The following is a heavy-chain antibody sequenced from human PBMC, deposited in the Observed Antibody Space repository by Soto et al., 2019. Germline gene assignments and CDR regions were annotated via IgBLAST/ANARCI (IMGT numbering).Heavy chain of an antibody. V-gene: IGHV1-46*01. J-gene: IGHJ6*02. CDR1: GYTFTSYY. Sequence: ASVKVSCKASGYTFTSYYMHWVRQAPGQGLEWMGIINPSGGSTSYAQKFQGRVTTTRDTSTSTVYMELSSLRSEDTAVYYCARRIGARFLEFLGDDYYYGMDVWGQGTTVTVSS. CDR3: ARRIGARFLEFLGDDYYYGMDV. D-gene: IGHD3-3*01. CDR2: INPSGGST.